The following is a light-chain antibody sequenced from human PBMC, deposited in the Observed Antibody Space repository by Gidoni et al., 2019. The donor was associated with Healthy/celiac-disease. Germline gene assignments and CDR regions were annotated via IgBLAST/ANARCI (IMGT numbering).Light chain of an antibody. CDR2: KAS. CDR1: QSISSW. CDR3: QQYNSYSPYS. V-gene: IGKV1-5*03. Sequence: DIQMPQSPSTLSASVGDRVTINCRASQSISSWLAWYQQKPGKAPKLLIYKASSLESGVPSRFSGSGSVTEFTLTISSLQPDDFATYYCQQYNSYSPYSFGQGTKLEIK. J-gene: IGKJ2*03.